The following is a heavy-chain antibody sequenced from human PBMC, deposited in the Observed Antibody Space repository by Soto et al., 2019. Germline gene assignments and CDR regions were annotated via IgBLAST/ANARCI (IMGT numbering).Heavy chain of an antibody. V-gene: IGHV4-4*02. CDR3: ARDSRYCTDGGCCIMRDAFDV. Sequence: QAQLQESGPGLVRPSGTLSLTCTVSLFSLTINNYWNWVRQSPGKALEWIGEIYHSGATYYNPSLSGRATISMDKSKNPISLKLTSVTAADTAVYYCARDSRYCTDGGCCIMRDAFDVCGQVTLVTVSS. J-gene: IGHJ3*01. D-gene: IGHD2-15*01. CDR1: LFSLTINNY. CDR2: IYHSGAT.